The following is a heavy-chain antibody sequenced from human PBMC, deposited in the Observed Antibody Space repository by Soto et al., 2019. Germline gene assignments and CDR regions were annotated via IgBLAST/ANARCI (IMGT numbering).Heavy chain of an antibody. J-gene: IGHJ4*02. Sequence: ASVKVSCKVSGYTLTELSMHWVRQAPGKGLEWMGGFDPEDGETIYAQKFQGRVTMTEDTSTDTAYMELGSLRSEDTAVYYCATDFRDYGDFLVDYWGQGTLVTVSS. CDR2: FDPEDGET. CDR1: GYTLTELS. CDR3: ATDFRDYGDFLVDY. V-gene: IGHV1-24*01. D-gene: IGHD4-17*01.